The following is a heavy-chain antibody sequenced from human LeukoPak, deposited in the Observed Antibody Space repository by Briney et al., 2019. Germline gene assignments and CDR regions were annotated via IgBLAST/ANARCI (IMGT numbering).Heavy chain of an antibody. V-gene: IGHV1-2*02. Sequence: ASVKVSCKASGYTFARYDMHWVRQAPGQGLEWMGWINPNSGGTNYAQKFQGRVTMTRDTSISTAYMELSRLRADDTAVYYCARDSYFRGSYFWGQGTLVTVSS. CDR1: GYTFARYD. J-gene: IGHJ4*02. D-gene: IGHD2-15*01. CDR2: INPNSGGT. CDR3: ARDSYFRGSYF.